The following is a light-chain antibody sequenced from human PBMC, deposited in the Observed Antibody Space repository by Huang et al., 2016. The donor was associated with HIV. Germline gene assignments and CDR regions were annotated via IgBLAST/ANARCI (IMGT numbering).Light chain of an antibody. V-gene: IGKV3-15*01. CDR1: HAVSSS. CDR3: QQYNNWPGT. Sequence: EVVMTQSPATLSVSPGDRVTLSCRARHAVSSSLAWYQQKPGQAPRRLIYAASTRATGIPARFSGSGSGTDFTLTISSLQSEDSAVYYCQQYNNWPGTFGQGTKLEIK. CDR2: AAS. J-gene: IGKJ2*01.